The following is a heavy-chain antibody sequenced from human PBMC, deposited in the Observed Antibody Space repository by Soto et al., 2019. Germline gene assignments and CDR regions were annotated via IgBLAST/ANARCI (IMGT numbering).Heavy chain of an antibody. D-gene: IGHD3-22*01. Sequence: QLQLQESGPGLVKPSETLSLTCTVSGGSISSSSYYWGWIRQPPGKGLEWIGSIYYSGSTYYNPSLKSRVTISVDTSKNQFSLKLSSVTAADTAVYYCARQYYYDSSGYPLGYDYWVQGTLVTVSS. CDR1: GGSISSSSYY. CDR2: IYYSGST. V-gene: IGHV4-39*01. CDR3: ARQYYYDSSGYPLGYDY. J-gene: IGHJ4*02.